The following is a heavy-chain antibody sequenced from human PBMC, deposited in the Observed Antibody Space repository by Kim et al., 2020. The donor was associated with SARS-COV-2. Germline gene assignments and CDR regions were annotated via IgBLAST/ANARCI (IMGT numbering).Heavy chain of an antibody. D-gene: IGHD3-10*01. CDR3: ARDPRGSGSKEFDY. CDR1: GYIFIKYD. Sequence: ASVKVSCKASGYIFIKYDINWVRQAPGQGLEWMGWISANNDNRNYAQKFQGRVTMTTDTSTGTAYMELRSLRSDDTAMYYCARDPRGSGSKEFDYWGQGTLVTVSS. J-gene: IGHJ4*02. CDR2: ISANNDNR. V-gene: IGHV1-18*01.